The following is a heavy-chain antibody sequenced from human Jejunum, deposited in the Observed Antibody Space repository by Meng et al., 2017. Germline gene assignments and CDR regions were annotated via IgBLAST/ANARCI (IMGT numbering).Heavy chain of an antibody. CDR2: IHSSGST. CDR3: ARGAYYSGGSCYSNYCDY. V-gene: IGHV4-4*07. J-gene: IGHJ4*02. CDR1: GDSIDNHY. Sequence: SETGSLTCTVSGDSIDNHYWRWIRQPEGKGLEWIGSIHSSGSTNYNPSLKSRVSMSVDTSKNQFSLNLSSVTAADTSVYYCARGAYYSGGSCYSNYCDYWGQGTLVTVSS. D-gene: IGHD2-15*01.